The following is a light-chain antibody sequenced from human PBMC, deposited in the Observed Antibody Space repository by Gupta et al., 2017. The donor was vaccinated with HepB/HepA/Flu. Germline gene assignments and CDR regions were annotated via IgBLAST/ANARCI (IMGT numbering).Light chain of an antibody. J-gene: IGLJ3*02. Sequence: QSVLTQPPSASGTPGQRVTISCSGSSSNIEINFVHWYHQLPGSAPKVLIYKDNQRPLGDSDRISGSKSATSASLAISGLRAEDEGDYYCATWDDSRSGPVFGGGTKLTVL. CDR3: ATWDDSRSGPV. CDR2: KDN. V-gene: IGLV1-47*01. CDR1: SSNIEINF.